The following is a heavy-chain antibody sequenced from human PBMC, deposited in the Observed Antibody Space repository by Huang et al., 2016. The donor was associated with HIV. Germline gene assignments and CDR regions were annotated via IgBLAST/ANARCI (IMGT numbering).Heavy chain of an antibody. J-gene: IGHJ6*03. CDR1: GFIFNDFA. V-gene: IGHV3-49*03. CDR3: SPSGDDYFYFYMDV. Sequence: QLVESGGDSVQSGWSLRFSCRGSGFIFNDFAINWFRQSPGKGLEWVGFVRSKAFGGASKSAPSVKDRFTVLRDEAKNVAFLQMDNLQVDDTAIYYCSPSGDDYFYFYMDVWGNGTTVIVS. D-gene: IGHD4-17*01. CDR2: VRSKAFGGAS.